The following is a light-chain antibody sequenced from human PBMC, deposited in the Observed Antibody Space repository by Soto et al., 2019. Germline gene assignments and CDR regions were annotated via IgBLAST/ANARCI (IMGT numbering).Light chain of an antibody. CDR1: NIGSKS. J-gene: IGLJ2*01. CDR3: QVWDSTTAVL. CDR2: RDY. V-gene: IGLV3-9*01. Sequence: SYELTQPLSVSVALGQTARITCGGSNIGSKSVHWYQKRPGQAPVVVMYRDYHRPSEIPERFSGSNSGNTATLTISRAQAGDEADYYCQVWDSTTAVLFGGGTQLTVL.